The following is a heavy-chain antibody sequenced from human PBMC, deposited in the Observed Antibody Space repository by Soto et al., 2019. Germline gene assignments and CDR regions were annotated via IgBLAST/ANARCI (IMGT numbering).Heavy chain of an antibody. CDR3: ARFGGGMDV. CDR2: IYHSGST. J-gene: IGHJ6*02. Sequence: QVQLQESGPGLLEPSGTLSLACDVSGGSISGINWWYWFRQPPGKGLEWIGEIYHSGSTHYNPSLKSRVTISVDKSKNQFSLNLSSVTAADTAVYYCARFGGGMDVWGQGTTVTVSS. V-gene: IGHV4-4*02. CDR1: GGSISGINW. D-gene: IGHD3-10*01.